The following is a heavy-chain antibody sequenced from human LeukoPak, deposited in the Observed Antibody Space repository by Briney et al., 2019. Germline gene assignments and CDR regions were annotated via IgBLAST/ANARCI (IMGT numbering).Heavy chain of an antibody. J-gene: IGHJ4*02. CDR3: VRDTLKTTALDY. Sequence: GASVKVSCKASGYTFTGYYMHWVRQAPGQGLEWMGWINPNSGGTNYAQKFQGRVTMTRDTSISTAYMELSRLRSDDTAVYYCVRDTLKTTALDYWGQGTLVTVSS. V-gene: IGHV1-2*02. D-gene: IGHD4-17*01. CDR2: INPNSGGT. CDR1: GYTFTGYY.